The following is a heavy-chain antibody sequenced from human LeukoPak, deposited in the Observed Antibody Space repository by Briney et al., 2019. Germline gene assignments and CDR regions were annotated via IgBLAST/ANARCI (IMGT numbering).Heavy chain of an antibody. CDR3: ANLPSTKFSYGSNYGYLFNY. D-gene: IGHD5-18*01. CDR2: ISGSGDNI. CDR1: GFMFSTYA. Sequence: GGSLRLSCVASGFMFSTYAMGWVRQAPGRGLEWVSAISGSGDNIYYADSVKGRFTISRENSKNTLYLQMSSLRAEDTAVYYCANLPSTKFSYGSNYGYLFNYWGQGTLVTVSS. J-gene: IGHJ4*02. V-gene: IGHV3-23*01.